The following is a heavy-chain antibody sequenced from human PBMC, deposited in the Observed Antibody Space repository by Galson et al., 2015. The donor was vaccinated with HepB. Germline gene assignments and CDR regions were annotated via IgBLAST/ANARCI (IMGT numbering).Heavy chain of an antibody. CDR3: ARGVNYDSSGYDNAFDI. CDR2: IWYDGSNK. D-gene: IGHD3-22*01. Sequence: SLRLSCAASGFTFSSYGMHWVRQAPGKGLEWVAVIWYDGSNKYYADSVKGRFTISRDNSKNTLYLQMNSLRAEDTAVYYCARGVNYDSSGYDNAFDIWGQGTMVTVSS. V-gene: IGHV3-33*01. J-gene: IGHJ3*02. CDR1: GFTFSSYG.